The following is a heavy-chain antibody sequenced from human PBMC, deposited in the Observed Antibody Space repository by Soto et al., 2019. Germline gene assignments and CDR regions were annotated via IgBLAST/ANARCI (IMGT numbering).Heavy chain of an antibody. V-gene: IGHV1-3*01. Sequence: QVQLVQSGAEVKKPGASVKVSCKVSGYTFTSYAMHWVRQAPGQRLEWMGWINAGNGNTKYSQKFQGRVTITRDTSASTAYMELSSLRSEDTAVYYCARDANTYYDILTGSNWFDPWGQGTLVTVSS. CDR1: GYTFTSYA. CDR2: INAGNGNT. J-gene: IGHJ5*02. CDR3: ARDANTYYDILTGSNWFDP. D-gene: IGHD3-9*01.